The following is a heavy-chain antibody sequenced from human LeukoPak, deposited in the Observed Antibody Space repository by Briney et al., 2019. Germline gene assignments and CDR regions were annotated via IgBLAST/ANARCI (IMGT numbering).Heavy chain of an antibody. J-gene: IGHJ5*02. Sequence: TGGSLRLSCAASGFTFSSYWMHWVRQAPGKGLVWVSRIDSDGSSTSYADSVKGRFTISRDNAKNTLYLQMNSLRAEDTALYYCARAWELRYNWFDPWGQGTLVTVSS. CDR2: IDSDGSST. CDR1: GFTFSSYW. V-gene: IGHV3-74*01. D-gene: IGHD1-26*01. CDR3: ARAWELRYNWFDP.